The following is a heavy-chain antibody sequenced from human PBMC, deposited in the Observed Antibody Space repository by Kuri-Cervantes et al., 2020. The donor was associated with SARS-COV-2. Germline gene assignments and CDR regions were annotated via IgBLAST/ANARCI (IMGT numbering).Heavy chain of an antibody. Sequence: GSLRLSCTVSGDSISSYYWSWIRQPPGKGLEWIGYIYYSGSTNYNPSLKSRVTISVDTSKNQFSLKLSSVTAEDTAVYYCARGEGSRYPDKLYYYYMDVWGKGTTVTVSS. D-gene: IGHD1-14*01. CDR3: ARGEGSRYPDKLYYYYMDV. V-gene: IGHV4-59*01. CDR2: IYYSGST. J-gene: IGHJ6*03. CDR1: GDSISSYY.